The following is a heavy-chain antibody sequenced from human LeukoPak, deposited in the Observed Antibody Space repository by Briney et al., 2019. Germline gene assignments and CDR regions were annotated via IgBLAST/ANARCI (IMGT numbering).Heavy chain of an antibody. CDR2: ISYDGVYR. V-gene: IGHV3-30*03. Sequence: GGSLRLSCAASGFIFSTYGMHWVRQAPGKGLEWVAVISYDGVYRYYGDSVKGRFTISRDNSKNSLYLQMNSLRAEDTAVYYCTGAFGWGQGTMVTVSS. CDR3: TGAFG. J-gene: IGHJ3*01. CDR1: GFIFSTYG. D-gene: IGHD2-8*02.